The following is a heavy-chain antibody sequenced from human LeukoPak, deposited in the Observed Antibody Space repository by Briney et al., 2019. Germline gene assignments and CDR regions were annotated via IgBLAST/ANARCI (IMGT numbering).Heavy chain of an antibody. J-gene: IGHJ2*01. CDR3: ARDRYYYNYEAFV. V-gene: IGHV3-9*01. CDR1: GFTFDDYA. Sequence: GRSLRLSCAASGFTFDDYAMHWVRQAPGKGLEWVSGISWNSGSIGYADSVKGRFTISRDNAKNSLFLQMNSLRVEDTAVYFCARDRYYYNYEAFVWGRGAQVTVPS. CDR2: ISWNSGSI. D-gene: IGHD3-10*01.